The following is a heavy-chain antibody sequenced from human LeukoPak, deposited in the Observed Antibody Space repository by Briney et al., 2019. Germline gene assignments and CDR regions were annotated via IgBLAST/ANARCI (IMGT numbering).Heavy chain of an antibody. D-gene: IGHD1-26*01. CDR1: GGSISSYY. CDR2: IYYSGST. CDR3: AGAWELRGFDP. V-gene: IGHV4-59*01. Sequence: SETLSLTCTVSGGSISSYYWSWIRQPPGKGLEWIGYIYYSGSTNYNPSLKSRVTISVDTSKNQFSLKLSSVTAADTAVYYCAGAWELRGFDPWGQGTLVTVSS. J-gene: IGHJ5*02.